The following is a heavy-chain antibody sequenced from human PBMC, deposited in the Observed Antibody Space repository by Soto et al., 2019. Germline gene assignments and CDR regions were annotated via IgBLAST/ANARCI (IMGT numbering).Heavy chain of an antibody. Sequence: GGSLRLSCAASGFTFSSYAMSWVRQAPGKGLEWVSAISGSGGSTYYADSVKGRFTISRDNFKNKLYLQMNSLRAEDTVVSYCAKAGGSGSYDIFLDYWGQGTLVTVSS. CDR1: GFTFSSYA. V-gene: IGHV3-23*01. CDR3: AKAGGSGSYDIFLDY. CDR2: ISGSGGST. J-gene: IGHJ4*02. D-gene: IGHD3-10*01.